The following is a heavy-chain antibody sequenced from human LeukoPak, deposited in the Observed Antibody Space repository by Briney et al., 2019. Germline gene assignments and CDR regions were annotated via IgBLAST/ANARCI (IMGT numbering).Heavy chain of an antibody. J-gene: IGHJ4*02. CDR1: GFTFSSYG. D-gene: IGHD2-21*02. CDR2: ISYDGSNK. CDR3: AKGSDLAYCGGDCYRGIEPSYFGY. Sequence: GGSLRLSCAASGFTFSSYGMHWVRQAPGKGLEWVAVISYDGSNKYYADSVKGRFTISRDNSKNTLYLQMNGLRAEDTAVYYCAKGSDLAYCGGDCYRGIEPSYFGYWGQGTLVTVSS. V-gene: IGHV3-30*18.